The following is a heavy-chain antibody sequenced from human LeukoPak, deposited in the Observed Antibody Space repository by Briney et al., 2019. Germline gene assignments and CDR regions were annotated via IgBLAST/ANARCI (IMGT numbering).Heavy chain of an antibody. J-gene: IGHJ5*02. CDR2: TYYSGST. D-gene: IGHD4-17*01. CDR1: GGSISSYY. Sequence: SETLSLTCTVSGGSISSYYWSWIRQPPGKGLEWAGYTYYSGSTNYNPSLKSRVTISVDTSKNQFSLKLSSVTAADTAVYYCARGDDYGDYLSNWFDPWGQGTLVTVSS. V-gene: IGHV4-59*12. CDR3: ARGDDYGDYLSNWFDP.